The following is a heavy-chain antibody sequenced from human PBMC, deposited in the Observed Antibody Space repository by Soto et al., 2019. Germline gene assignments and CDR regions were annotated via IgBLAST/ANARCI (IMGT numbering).Heavy chain of an antibody. CDR3: DRDFPFGYCSSTSCFDY. CDR2: IYYSGST. Sequence: SETLSLTCTVSGGSISSGDYYWSLILQPPWKGLEWIGYIYYSGSTYYNPSLKSRVTISVDTSKNQFSLKLSSVTAADKAVYYCDRDFPFGYCSSTSCFDYWGQGTLVTV. V-gene: IGHV4-30-4*01. CDR1: GGSISSGDYY. D-gene: IGHD2-2*01. J-gene: IGHJ4*02.